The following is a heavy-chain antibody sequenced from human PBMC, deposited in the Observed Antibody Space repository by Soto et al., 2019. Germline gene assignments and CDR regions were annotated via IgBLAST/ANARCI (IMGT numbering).Heavy chain of an antibody. J-gene: IGHJ4*02. CDR2: FSLSGTT. D-gene: IGHD2-8*02. CDR1: GASITGSSY. Sequence: SETLSLTCTVSGASITGSSYWSWIRQPAGKGLEWIGRFSLSGTTNYNPSLRSRVTMSADVSKNQFSPRLTSVTAADTALYYCARGMTPPGAPAWYYFDSWGQGTLVTVSS. V-gene: IGHV4-4*07. CDR3: ARGMTPPGAPAWYYFDS.